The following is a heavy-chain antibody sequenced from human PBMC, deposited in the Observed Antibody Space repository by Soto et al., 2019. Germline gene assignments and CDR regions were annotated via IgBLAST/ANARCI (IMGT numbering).Heavy chain of an antibody. CDR1: GFTFSGSA. D-gene: IGHD2-15*01. CDR2: IRSKANSYAT. V-gene: IGHV3-73*01. Sequence: EVQLVESGGGLVQPGGSLKLSCAASGFTFSGSAMHWVRQASGKGLEWVGRIRSKANSYATAYAASVKGRFTISRDDSKNTAYLQMNRLKTEDTAVYYCTRRLGGYCSGGSCYSDYWGQGTLVTVSS. J-gene: IGHJ4*02. CDR3: TRRLGGYCSGGSCYSDY.